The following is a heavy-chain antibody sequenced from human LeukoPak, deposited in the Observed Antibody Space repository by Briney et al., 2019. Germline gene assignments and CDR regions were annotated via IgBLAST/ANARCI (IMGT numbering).Heavy chain of an antibody. Sequence: SETLFLTCTVSGGSISSGGYYWSWIRQHPGKGLEWIGYIYYSGSTYYNPSLKSRVTISVDTSKNQFSLKLSSVTAADTAVYYCASRSTYYYYYGMDVWGQGTTVTVSS. J-gene: IGHJ6*02. CDR2: IYYSGST. CDR3: ASRSTYYYYYGMDV. V-gene: IGHV4-31*03. CDR1: GGSISSGGYY.